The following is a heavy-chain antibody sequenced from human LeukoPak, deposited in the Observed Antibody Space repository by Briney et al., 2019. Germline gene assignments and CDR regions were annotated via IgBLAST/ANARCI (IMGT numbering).Heavy chain of an antibody. CDR2: INWNGGST. J-gene: IGHJ6*02. V-gene: IGHV3-20*04. Sequence: GGSLRLSCAASGFTFDDYGMSWVRQAPGKRLEWVSGINWNGGSTGYADSVKGRFTISRDNAKNSLYLQMNSLRAEDTASYYCASGTSWIPGFRYYYGMDVWGQGTTVTVSS. D-gene: IGHD2-2*01. CDR3: ASGTSWIPGFRYYYGMDV. CDR1: GFTFDDYG.